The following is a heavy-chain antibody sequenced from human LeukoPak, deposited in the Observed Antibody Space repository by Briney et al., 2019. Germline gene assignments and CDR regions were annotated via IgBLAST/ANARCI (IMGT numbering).Heavy chain of an antibody. CDR3: ARSSAVYYYYYYMDV. V-gene: IGHV1-69*13. CDR1: GGTFSSYA. CDR2: ITPIFGTA. D-gene: IGHD2-2*01. Sequence: ASVKVSCKASGGTFSSYAISWVRQAPGQGLEWMGGITPIFGTANYAQKFQGRVTITADESTSTAYMELSSLRSEDTAVYYCARSSAVYYYYYYMDVWGKGTTVTVSS. J-gene: IGHJ6*03.